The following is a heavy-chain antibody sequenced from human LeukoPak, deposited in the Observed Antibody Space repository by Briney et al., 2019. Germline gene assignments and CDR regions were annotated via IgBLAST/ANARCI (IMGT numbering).Heavy chain of an antibody. CDR2: IIPILGIA. CDR3: ARDSTSEGDTAMAW. V-gene: IGHV1-69*04. D-gene: IGHD5-18*01. J-gene: IGHJ4*02. Sequence: SVKVSCKASGGTFSSYAISWVRQAPGQGLEWMGRIIPILGIANYAQKFQGRVTITADKSTSTAYMELSSLRSEDTAVYYCARDSTSEGDTAMAWWGQGTLVTVSS. CDR1: GGTFSSYA.